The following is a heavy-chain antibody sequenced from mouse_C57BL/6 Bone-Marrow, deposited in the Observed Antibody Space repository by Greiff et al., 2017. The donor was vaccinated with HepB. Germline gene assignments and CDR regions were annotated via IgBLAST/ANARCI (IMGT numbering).Heavy chain of an antibody. CDR2: IHPNSGST. Sequence: QVQLQQSGAELVKPGASVKLSCKASGYTFTSYWMHWVKQRPGQGLEWIGMIHPNSGSTNYNEKFKSKATLTVDKSSSTAYMQLSSLTSEDSAVYYCARKGSSDYYAMDYWGQGTSVTVSS. CDR3: ARKGSSDYYAMDY. V-gene: IGHV1-64*01. D-gene: IGHD3-2*02. CDR1: GYTFTSYW. J-gene: IGHJ4*01.